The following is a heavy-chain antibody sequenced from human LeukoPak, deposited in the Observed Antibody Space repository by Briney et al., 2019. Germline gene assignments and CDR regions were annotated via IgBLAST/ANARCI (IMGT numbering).Heavy chain of an antibody. V-gene: IGHV3-53*01. CDR2: IYSGGST. Sequence: GGSLRLSCAASGFIVSSNYMSWVRQAPGKGLEWVSIIYSGGSTYYADSVKGRFTISRDKSKNTLYLQMNSLRPEDTAVYYCASPWQTNAFDIWGQGTMVTVSS. D-gene: IGHD1-7*01. J-gene: IGHJ3*02. CDR1: GFIVSSNY. CDR3: ASPWQTNAFDI.